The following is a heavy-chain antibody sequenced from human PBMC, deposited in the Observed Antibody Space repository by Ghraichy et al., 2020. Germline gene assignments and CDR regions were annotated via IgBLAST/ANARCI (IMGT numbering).Heavy chain of an antibody. CDR1: GFTFSSYE. D-gene: IGHD1-26*01. V-gene: IGHV3-48*03. J-gene: IGHJ4*02. CDR3: AREEGLIIVGATTGWDY. Sequence: GESLNISCAASGFTFSSYEMNWVRQAPGKGLEWVSYISSSGSTIYYADSVKGRFTISRDNAKNSLYLQMNSLRAEDTAVYYCAREEGLIIVGATTGWDYWGQGTLVTVSS. CDR2: ISSSGSTI.